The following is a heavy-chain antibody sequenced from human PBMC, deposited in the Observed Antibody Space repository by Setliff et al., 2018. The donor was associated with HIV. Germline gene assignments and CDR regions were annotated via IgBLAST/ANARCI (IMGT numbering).Heavy chain of an antibody. CDR3: ARESGGVVIKGAYYYYMDV. J-gene: IGHJ6*03. CDR2: MNTNSGNT. CDR1: GDTFTTYD. Sequence: ASVKVSCKASGDTFTTYDINWVRQATGQGPEWIGWMNTNSGNTNYVQKLQGRVTITTDTSTSTAYMELRSLRSDDTAAYYCARESGGVVIKGAYYYYMDVWGKGTTVTVSS. V-gene: IGHV1-18*01. D-gene: IGHD3-3*01.